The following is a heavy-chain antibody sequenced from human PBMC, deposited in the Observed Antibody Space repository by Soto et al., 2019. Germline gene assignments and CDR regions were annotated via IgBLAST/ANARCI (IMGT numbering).Heavy chain of an antibody. CDR2: IWYDGVNK. Sequence: QVQLVESGGGVVQPGRSLRLSCATSAFTFSSYGMHWVRQAPGKGLEWVAVIWYDGVNKKYVDSVKGRFTIDRDNSKNTLYLQMNSLRAEDTALYYCARGRGAVAGTGRYYFDYWGQGTLVTVSS. CDR1: AFTFSSYG. V-gene: IGHV3-33*01. CDR3: ARGRGAVAGTGRYYFDY. J-gene: IGHJ4*02. D-gene: IGHD6-19*01.